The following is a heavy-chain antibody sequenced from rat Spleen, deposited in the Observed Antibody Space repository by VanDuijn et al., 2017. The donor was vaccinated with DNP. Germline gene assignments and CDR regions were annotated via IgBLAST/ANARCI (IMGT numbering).Heavy chain of an antibody. CDR2: ISTGGDYT. D-gene: IGHD4-3*01. Sequence: EVQLVESGGGLVQPGRSLKLSCAASGFTFRNYGMAWVRQAPTKGLEWVASISTGGDYTHYRDSVKGRFTISSDNAKNSLYLQMDSLRSEDTATYYCTSPVPSGHYVMDAWGQGTSVTVSS. V-gene: IGHV5S13*01. J-gene: IGHJ4*01. CDR3: TSPVPSGHYVMDA. CDR1: GFTFRNYG.